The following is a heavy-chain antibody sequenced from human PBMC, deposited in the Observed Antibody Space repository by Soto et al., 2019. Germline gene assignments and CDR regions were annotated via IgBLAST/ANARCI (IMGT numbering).Heavy chain of an antibody. Sequence: GESLKISCKGSGYSFTTYWIGWVRQMPGKGLEWMGIIYPGDSDIRYSPSFQGQITISADKSINTAYLQWSSLQTPDTAMYYCARHSDIVSVQAPISLGCCYAMGVWGQGTTVTVSS. CDR2: IYPGDSDI. V-gene: IGHV5-51*01. D-gene: IGHD2-15*01. J-gene: IGHJ6*02. CDR1: GYSFTTYW. CDR3: ARHSDIVSVQAPISLGCCYAMGV.